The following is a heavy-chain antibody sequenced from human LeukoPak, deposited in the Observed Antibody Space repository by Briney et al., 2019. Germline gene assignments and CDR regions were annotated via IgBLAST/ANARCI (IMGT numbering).Heavy chain of an antibody. D-gene: IGHD3-10*01. Sequence: GSLRLSCAASGFTFSSYSMNWVRQPPGKGLEWIGEINHSGSTNYNPSLKSRVTISVDTSKNQFSLKLSSVTAADTAVYYCARGRGITMVRGVYYFDYWGQGTLVTVSS. CDR2: INHSGST. CDR3: ARGRGITMVRGVYYFDY. J-gene: IGHJ4*02. V-gene: IGHV4-34*01. CDR1: GFTFSSYS.